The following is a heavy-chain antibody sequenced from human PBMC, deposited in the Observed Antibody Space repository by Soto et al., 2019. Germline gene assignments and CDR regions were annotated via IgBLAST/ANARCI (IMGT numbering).Heavy chain of an antibody. D-gene: IGHD3-9*01. Sequence: SETLSLTCTVSGGSISSYYWSWIRQPPGKGLEWIGYIYYSGSTNYNPSLKSRVTISVDTSKNQFSLKLSSVTAADTAVYYCARDLDDILTGYNYGMDVWGQGATVTVSS. CDR1: GGSISSYY. CDR3: ARDLDDILTGYNYGMDV. V-gene: IGHV4-59*01. J-gene: IGHJ6*02. CDR2: IYYSGST.